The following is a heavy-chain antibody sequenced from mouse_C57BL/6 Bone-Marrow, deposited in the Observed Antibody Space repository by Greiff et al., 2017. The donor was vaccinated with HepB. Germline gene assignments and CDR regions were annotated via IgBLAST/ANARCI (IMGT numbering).Heavy chain of an antibody. CDR2: IDPANGNT. V-gene: IGHV14-3*01. Sequence: VQLQQSVAELVRPGASVKLSCTASGFNINNTYMHWVKQRPEQGLEWIGRIDPANGNTKYAPKFQGKATIPADTPSNTAYLQLSSLTSEDTAIYYSARGYYGSSDVYYFDDWGQGTTLTVSS. CDR3: ARGYYGSSDVYYFDD. D-gene: IGHD1-1*01. J-gene: IGHJ2*01. CDR1: GFNINNTY.